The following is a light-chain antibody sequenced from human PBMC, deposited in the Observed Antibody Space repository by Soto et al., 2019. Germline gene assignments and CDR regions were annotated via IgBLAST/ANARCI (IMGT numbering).Light chain of an antibody. J-gene: IGKJ5*01. Sequence: DSQMTQSASSLSASDRETLATTGRPSQFISTYLNWYQQKPGKAPNLLIYTTSSLHSGVPSRFSGSGSGTDFTLTISSLQPEDFATYYCQQSYSTPITFGQGTRLEIK. CDR3: QQSYSTPIT. CDR1: QFISTY. CDR2: TTS. V-gene: IGKV1-39*01.